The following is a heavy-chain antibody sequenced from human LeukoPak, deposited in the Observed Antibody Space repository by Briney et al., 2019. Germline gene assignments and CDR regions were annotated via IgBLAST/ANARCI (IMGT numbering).Heavy chain of an antibody. CDR1: GGSISSYY. V-gene: IGHV4-4*07. CDR2: IYTSGST. J-gene: IGHJ3*02. D-gene: IGHD3-3*01. CDR3: ARDWDPISGVAFDI. Sequence: SETLSLTCTVSGGSISSYYWSWIRQPAGKGLEWIGRIYTSGSTNYNPSLKSRVTMSVDTSKNQFSLKLSSVTAADTAVYYCARDWDPISGVAFDIWGQGTMVTVSS.